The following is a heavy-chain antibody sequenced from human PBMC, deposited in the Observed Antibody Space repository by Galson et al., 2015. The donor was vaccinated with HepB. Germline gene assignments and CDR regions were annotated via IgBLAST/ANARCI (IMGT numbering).Heavy chain of an antibody. D-gene: IGHD3/OR15-3a*01. CDR3: ARWLYMDFGPSYFDY. J-gene: IGHJ4*02. Sequence: SLRLSCAASGFTFSSYSMNWVRQAPGKGLEWVSYISSSSSTIYYADSVKGRFTISRDNAKNSLYLQMNSLRDEDTAVYYCARWLYMDFGPSYFDYWGQGTLVTVSS. V-gene: IGHV3-48*02. CDR2: ISSSSSTI. CDR1: GFTFSSYS.